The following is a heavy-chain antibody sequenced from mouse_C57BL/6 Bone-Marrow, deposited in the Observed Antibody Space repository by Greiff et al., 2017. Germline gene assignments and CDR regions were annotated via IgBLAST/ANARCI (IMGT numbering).Heavy chain of an antibody. CDR3: AIGYPCAY. V-gene: IGHV1-18*01. D-gene: IGHD3-2*02. CDR1: GFTFTDYN. Sequence: VQLQQSGPELVKPGASVKIPCKASGFTFTDYNMDWVKQSHGKSLEWIGDINPNNGGTIYNQTFKGKVTLTVDKSSSTGYMELRSLTSEDTAVYYCAIGYPCAYWGQGTLVTVSA. CDR2: INPNNGGT. J-gene: IGHJ3*01.